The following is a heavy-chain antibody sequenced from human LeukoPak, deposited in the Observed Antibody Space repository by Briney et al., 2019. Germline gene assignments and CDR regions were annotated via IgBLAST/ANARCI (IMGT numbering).Heavy chain of an antibody. CDR2: ISSSSSYT. J-gene: IGHJ4*02. D-gene: IGHD6-13*01. V-gene: IGHV3-11*05. CDR3: ARGTRPYSSSWYGFDY. CDR1: GFTFSDYY. Sequence: GGSLRLSCAASGFTFSDYYMSWIRQAPGKGLEWVSYISSSSSYTNYADSVKGRFTISRDNAKNSLYLQMNSLRAEDTAVYYCARGTRPYSSSWYGFDYWGQGTLVTVSS.